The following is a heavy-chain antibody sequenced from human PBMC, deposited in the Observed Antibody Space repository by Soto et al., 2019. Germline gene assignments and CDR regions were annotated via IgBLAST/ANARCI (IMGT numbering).Heavy chain of an antibody. CDR2: IKPDGSRT. J-gene: IGHJ4*02. CDR3: ARDNNWSYDS. V-gene: IGHV3-74*03. D-gene: IGHD1-1*01. CDR1: GFTFSSYW. Sequence: GGALRLSFAASGFTFSSYWMHWVRQAPGEGLVWVSYIKPDGSRTKDADSVKGRFTISRDDARNTLYLRMNSLRAEDTAVYYCARDNNWSYDSWGRGTLVTVSS.